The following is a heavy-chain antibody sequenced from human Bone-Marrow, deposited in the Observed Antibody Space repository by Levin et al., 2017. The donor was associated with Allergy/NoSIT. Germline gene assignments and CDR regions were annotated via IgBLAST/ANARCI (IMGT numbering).Heavy chain of an antibody. CDR3: LRDSSSWDLDLEATFDS. CDR1: GGTFSRNG. CDR2: IIPVFGPA. J-gene: IGHJ4*02. Sequence: KISCKASGGTFSRNGISWVRQAPGQGFEWLGGIIPVFGPASYASYAQKFQGRVTITADESTTTVYMELSSLRSEDTAVYYCLRDSSSWDLDLEATFDSWGQGTLVTVSS. V-gene: IGHV1-69*01. D-gene: IGHD6-13*01.